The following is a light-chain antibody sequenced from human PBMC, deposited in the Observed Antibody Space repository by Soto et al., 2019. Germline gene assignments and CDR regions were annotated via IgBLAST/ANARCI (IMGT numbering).Light chain of an antibody. J-gene: IGKJ1*01. CDR3: QQYGTSPEWT. Sequence: EIVMTPSPATLSVSPGESATLSCRASQSVSSDLAWYQQKPGQAPRLLIYGASNRATGIPDRFSGSGSGTDFTLTISRLEPEDSAVYYCQQYGTSPEWTFGQGTKGDIK. CDR2: GAS. V-gene: IGKV3-20*01. CDR1: QSVSSD.